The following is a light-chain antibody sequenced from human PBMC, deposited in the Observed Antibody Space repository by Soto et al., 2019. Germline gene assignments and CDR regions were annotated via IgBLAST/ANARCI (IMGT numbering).Light chain of an antibody. CDR3: QQYGSSPRYT. CDR2: GAS. CDR1: QSVSSSY. Sequence: EMVLTQSPGTLSLSPGERATLSCRASQSVSSSYLAWYQQKPGQSPRLLIYGASSRATGIPDRFSGSGSGTEFTLPISRLEPEDFAVYYCQQYGSSPRYTFGQGTKLEIK. J-gene: IGKJ2*01. V-gene: IGKV3-20*01.